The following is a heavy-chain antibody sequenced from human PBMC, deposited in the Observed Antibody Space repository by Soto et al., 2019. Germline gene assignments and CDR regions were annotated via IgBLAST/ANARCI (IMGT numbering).Heavy chain of an antibody. CDR3: ARDRGYTNGFDI. CDR1: GFTFSNYG. D-gene: IGHD5-18*01. J-gene: IGHJ4*02. Sequence: PGGSLRLSCAASGFTFSNYGMNWVRQAPGKGLEWVAVIWSDGSNRYYGDSVKGRFTISRDNSKNTLYLQMDSLRAEDTAVYYCARDRGYTNGFDIWGQGALVTSPQ. CDR2: IWSDGSNR. V-gene: IGHV3-33*01.